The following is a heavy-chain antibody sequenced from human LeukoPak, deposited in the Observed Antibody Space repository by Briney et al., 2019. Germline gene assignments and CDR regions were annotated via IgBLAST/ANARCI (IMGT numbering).Heavy chain of an antibody. CDR3: AKWPVAWVANWFDP. V-gene: IGHV3-23*01. J-gene: IGHJ5*02. D-gene: IGHD5-12*01. CDR2: ISGSGGST. CDR1: GFTFSSYA. Sequence: PGGSLRLSCAASGFTFSSYAMSWVRQAPGKGLEWVSAISGSGGSTYYADSVKGRFTISRDNSKNTLHLQMNSLRAEDTAVYYCAKWPVAWVANWFDPWGQGTLVTVSS.